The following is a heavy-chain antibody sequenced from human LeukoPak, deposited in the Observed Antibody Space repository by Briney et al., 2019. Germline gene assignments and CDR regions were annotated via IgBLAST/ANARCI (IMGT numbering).Heavy chain of an antibody. V-gene: IGHV1-69*05. CDR3: ARGGGSGGTVTTFDY. CDR1: GGTFSSYA. Sequence: SVKVSCKASGGTFSSYASSWVRQAPGQGLEWMGGIIPIFGTANYAQKFQGRVTITTDESTSTAYMELSSLRSEDTAVYYCARGGGSGGTVTTFDYWGQGTLVTVSS. CDR2: IIPIFGTA. D-gene: IGHD4-11*01. J-gene: IGHJ4*02.